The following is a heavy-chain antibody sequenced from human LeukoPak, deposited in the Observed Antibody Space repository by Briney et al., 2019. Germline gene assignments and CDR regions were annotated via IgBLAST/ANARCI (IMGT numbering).Heavy chain of an antibody. CDR2: ISGSGGST. D-gene: IGHD2-15*01. V-gene: IGHV3-23*01. CDR3: AKVESCSGTDCYYFDF. Sequence: GGSLRLSCAASGFTFSSYAMSWVRQAPGKGLEWVSAISGSGGSTYYADSVRGRFTISRDNSKNTVFLQMNSLRADDTAVYYCAKVESCSGTDCYYFDFWGQGTLVIGSS. CDR1: GFTFSSYA. J-gene: IGHJ4*02.